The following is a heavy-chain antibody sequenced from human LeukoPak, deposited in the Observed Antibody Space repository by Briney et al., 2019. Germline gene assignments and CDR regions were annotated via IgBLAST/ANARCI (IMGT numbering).Heavy chain of an antibody. CDR1: GGSFSGYY. D-gene: IGHD1-26*01. CDR3: ARFSGSGAAFDY. J-gene: IGHJ4*02. Sequence: PSETLSLTCAVYGGSFSGYYWSWIRQPPGKGLEWIGEINHSGSTNYNPSLKSRVTISVDTSKNQFSLKLSSVTAADTAVYYCARFSGSGAAFDYWGQGTLVTVSS. V-gene: IGHV4-34*01. CDR2: INHSGST.